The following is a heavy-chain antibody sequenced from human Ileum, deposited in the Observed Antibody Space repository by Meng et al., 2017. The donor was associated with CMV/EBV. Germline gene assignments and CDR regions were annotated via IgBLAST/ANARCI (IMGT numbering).Heavy chain of an antibody. Sequence: QVQLQESGPGPVKPSQTLSLPCTFSGGSISSGSYYWSWIRQPAGKGLEWIGRIYTSESTNYNPSLKSRVTISVDTSKNQFSLKLSSVTATDTAVYYCAGGAITGTTEVPFDYWGQGTLVTVSS. D-gene: IGHD1-20*01. V-gene: IGHV4-61*02. J-gene: IGHJ4*02. CDR2: IYTSEST. CDR1: GGSISSGSYY. CDR3: AGGAITGTTEVPFDY.